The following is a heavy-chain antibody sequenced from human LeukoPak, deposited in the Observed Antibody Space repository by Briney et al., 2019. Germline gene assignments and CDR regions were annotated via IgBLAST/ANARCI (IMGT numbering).Heavy chain of an antibody. V-gene: IGHV4-34*01. CDR1: GGSFSGYY. CDR3: ARALWFGELWLDY. D-gene: IGHD3-10*01. CDR2: INHSGST. J-gene: IGHJ4*02. Sequence: KPSETLSLTCAVYGGSFSGYYWSWIRQPPGKGLEWIGEINHSGSTNYNPSLKSRVTISVDTSKNQFSLKLSSVTAADTAVYYCARALWFGELWLDYWGQGTLVTVSS.